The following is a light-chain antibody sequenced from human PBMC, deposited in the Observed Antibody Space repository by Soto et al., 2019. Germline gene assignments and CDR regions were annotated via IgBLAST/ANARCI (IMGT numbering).Light chain of an antibody. V-gene: IGLV4-69*01. CDR1: SGHSSYA. J-gene: IGLJ3*02. CDR3: QTWGTGIKV. CDR2: LNRDGSD. Sequence: QLVLTQSHSASASLGVSVKLTCTLSSGHSSYAIAWHQQQPEMGTRYLMDLNRDGSDSKGDGIPDCFSGSSPGAERYLTISSLQSEDEADYYWQTWGTGIKVFGGGTKLTVL.